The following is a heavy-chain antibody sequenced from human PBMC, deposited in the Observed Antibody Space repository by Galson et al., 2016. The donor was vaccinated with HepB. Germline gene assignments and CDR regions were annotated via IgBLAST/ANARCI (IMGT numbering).Heavy chain of an antibody. Sequence: SETLSLTCAVYGASLSGSYWNWIRQPPGKGLEWLGEINQSGSTNYSPSLKSRITILVDPSKNQFSLKLSSVTAADTAVYYCARARITTFGVAKKASRGMDVWGQGTTVIVSS. V-gene: IGHV4-34*01. CDR1: GASLSGSY. J-gene: IGHJ6*02. CDR3: ARARITTFGVAKKASRGMDV. D-gene: IGHD3-3*01. CDR2: INQSGST.